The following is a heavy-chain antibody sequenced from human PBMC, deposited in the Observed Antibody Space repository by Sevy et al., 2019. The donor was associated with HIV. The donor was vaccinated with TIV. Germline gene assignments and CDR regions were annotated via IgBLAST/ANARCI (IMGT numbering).Heavy chain of an antibody. J-gene: IGHJ6*02. CDR1: GGTFSSYA. D-gene: IGHD2-15*01. CDR2: IIPIFGTA. CDR3: ARAQRVVRYYYYGMDV. Sequence: ASVKVSCKASGGTFSSYAISCVRQAPGQGLEWMGGIIPIFGTANYAQKFQGRVTITADESTSTAYMELSSLRSEDTAVYYCARAQRVVRYYYYGMDVWGQGTTVTVSS. V-gene: IGHV1-69*13.